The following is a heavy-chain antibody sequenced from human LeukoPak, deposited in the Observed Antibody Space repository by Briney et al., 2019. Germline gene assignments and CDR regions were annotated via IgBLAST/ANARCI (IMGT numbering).Heavy chain of an antibody. CDR3: ARAELGYCSSTSCYRDNYYYYYYMDV. V-gene: IGHV1-8*03. J-gene: IGHJ6*03. Sequence: ASVKVSCKASGYTFTSYDINWVRQATGQGLEWMGWMNPNSGNTGYAQKFQGRVTITRNTSISTAYMELSSLRSEDTAVYYCARAELGYCSSTSCYRDNYYYYYYMDVWGKGTTVTVSS. CDR1: GYTFTSYD. CDR2: MNPNSGNT. D-gene: IGHD2-2*02.